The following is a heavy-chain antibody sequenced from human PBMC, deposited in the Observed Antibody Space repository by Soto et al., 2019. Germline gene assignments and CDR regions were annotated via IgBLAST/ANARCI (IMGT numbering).Heavy chain of an antibody. CDR1: GGSISSGGYS. J-gene: IGHJ4*02. CDR3: ARVPSL. V-gene: IGHV4-30-2*01. Sequence: SETLSLTCTVSGGSISSGGYSWSWIRQPPGKGLEWIGYIYHNGSPYYNPSLKSRVTISVDRSKNQFSLKLSSVTAADTAVYYCARVPSLWGQGTLVTVSS. CDR2: IYHNGSP.